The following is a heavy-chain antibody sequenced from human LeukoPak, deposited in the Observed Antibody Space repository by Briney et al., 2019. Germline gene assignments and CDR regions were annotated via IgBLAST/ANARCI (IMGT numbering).Heavy chain of an antibody. CDR2: IIPIFGTA. D-gene: IGHD4-11*01. J-gene: IGHJ4*02. V-gene: IGHV1-69*13. CDR1: GGTFSSYA. CDR3: ARVDYSNYATFDY. Sequence: GASVKVSCKASGGTFSSYAISWVRQAPGQGLEWMGGIIPIFGTANYAQKFQGRVTITADEFTSTAYMELSSLRSEDTAVYYCARVDYSNYATFDYWGQGTLVTVSS.